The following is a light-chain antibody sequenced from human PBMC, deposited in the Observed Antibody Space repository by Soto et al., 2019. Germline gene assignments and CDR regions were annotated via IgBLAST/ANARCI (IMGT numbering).Light chain of an antibody. CDR3: QQYYSTPWT. Sequence: DIVMTQSPDSLAVPLGERATINCKSSQSVLYSSNNKNYLAWYQQKPGQPPKLLIYWASTRESGVPDRFSGSGSGTDFTLTISSLQAEDVAFYYCQQYYSTPWTFGQGTKVEIK. CDR2: WAS. V-gene: IGKV4-1*01. J-gene: IGKJ1*01. CDR1: QSVLYSSNNKNY.